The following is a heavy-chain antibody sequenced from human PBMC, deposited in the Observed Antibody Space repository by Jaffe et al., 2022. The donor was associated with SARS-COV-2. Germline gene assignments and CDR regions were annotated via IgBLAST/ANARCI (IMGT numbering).Heavy chain of an antibody. J-gene: IGHJ4*02. Sequence: QVQLVESGGGVVQPGRSLRLSCAASGFTFSSYAMHWVRQAPGKGLEWVAVISYDGSNKYYADSVKGRFTISRDNSKNTLYLQMNSLRAEDTAVYYCAREAWDSSGQISLGFDYWGQGTLVTVSS. CDR1: GFTFSSYA. D-gene: IGHD6-19*01. CDR3: AREAWDSSGQISLGFDY. V-gene: IGHV3-30*04. CDR2: ISYDGSNK.